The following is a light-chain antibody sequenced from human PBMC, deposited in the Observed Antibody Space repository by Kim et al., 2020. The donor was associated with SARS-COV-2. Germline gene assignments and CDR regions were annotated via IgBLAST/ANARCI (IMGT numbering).Light chain of an antibody. CDR1: QSVSKNY. CDR3: QQYGSSPYT. V-gene: IGKV3-20*01. Sequence: LSPGERATLSCRASQSVSKNYLAWYQQKPGQAPRLLIYGASSSATGIPDRFSGSGSGTDFILTISRLEPEDFAVYYCQQYGSSPYTFGQGTKLEI. J-gene: IGKJ2*01. CDR2: GAS.